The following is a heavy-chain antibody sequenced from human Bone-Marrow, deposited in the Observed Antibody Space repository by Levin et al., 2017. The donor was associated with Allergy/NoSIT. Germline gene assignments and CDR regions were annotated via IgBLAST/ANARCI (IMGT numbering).Heavy chain of an antibody. J-gene: IGHJ4*02. D-gene: IGHD1-14*01. V-gene: IGHV3-48*03. CDR3: VAFGSASF. CDR1: GFPLSDYE. Sequence: GGSLRLSCAASGFPLSDYEMHWVRQAPGRGLELVSYMSNNGSIIYHADSVRGRFILSRDNAKNSLYLQMHSLRVEDSGVYYCVAFGSASFWGQGTLVTVSS. CDR2: MSNNGSII.